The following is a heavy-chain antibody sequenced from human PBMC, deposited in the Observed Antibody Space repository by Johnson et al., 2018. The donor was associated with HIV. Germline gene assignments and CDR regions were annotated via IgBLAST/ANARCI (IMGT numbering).Heavy chain of an antibody. J-gene: IGHJ3*02. CDR2: IRYDGSNK. V-gene: IGHV3-30*02. Sequence: QMLLVESGGGVAQPGGSLRLSCVASGFTFSSYGMHWVRQAPGKGLEWVAFIRYDGSNKYYADSVKGRFTISRDNSKNTLYLQMNSLRAEDTAVYYCAKWTRDGYNYVHAFDIWGQGTMVTVSS. CDR1: GFTFSSYG. CDR3: AKWTRDGYNYVHAFDI. D-gene: IGHD5-24*01.